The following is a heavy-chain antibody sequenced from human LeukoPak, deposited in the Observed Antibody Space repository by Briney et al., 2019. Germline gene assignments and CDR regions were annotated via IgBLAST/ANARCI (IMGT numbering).Heavy chain of an antibody. D-gene: IGHD6-19*01. CDR2: IYKTGST. Sequence: SQTLSLTCNVSGGSISSGSYYWSWIRQHPGKGLEWIGYIYKTGSTYYNPSLKSRVTIPVDTSENQFSLKVNSVTAADTAVYYCARGTAVTDSWGQGILVTVSS. CDR3: ARGTAVTDS. CDR1: GGSISSGSYY. V-gene: IGHV4-31*03. J-gene: IGHJ4*02.